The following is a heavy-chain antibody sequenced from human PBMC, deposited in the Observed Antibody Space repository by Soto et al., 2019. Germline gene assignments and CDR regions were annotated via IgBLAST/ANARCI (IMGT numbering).Heavy chain of an antibody. CDR3: ARGYYSGSNPSSFDY. V-gene: IGHV1-69*01. D-gene: IGHD1-26*01. J-gene: IGHJ4*02. Sequence: QLQLVQSGAEVREPGASVKVSCKASGGTFSSYTVIWLRQAPGQGLEWMGGITPTLNIAKYAEKLQGRVTFTADESTSTVNMHLSSLRSEDTAVFFCARGYYSGSNPSSFDYWGQGTLVAVSS. CDR2: ITPTLNIA. CDR1: GGTFSSYT.